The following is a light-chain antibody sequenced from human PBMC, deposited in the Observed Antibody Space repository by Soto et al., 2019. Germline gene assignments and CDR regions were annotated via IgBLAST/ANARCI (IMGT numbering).Light chain of an antibody. CDR1: QSISSW. Sequence: DMQMTQSPSTLSASVGDSVTNTCRASQSISSWLAWYQQKPGKAPKLLIYKASSLESGVPSRFSGSGSGTEFTLTISSLQPDDFATYYCQQYNSYLITFGQGTRLEIK. CDR2: KAS. V-gene: IGKV1-5*03. CDR3: QQYNSYLIT. J-gene: IGKJ5*01.